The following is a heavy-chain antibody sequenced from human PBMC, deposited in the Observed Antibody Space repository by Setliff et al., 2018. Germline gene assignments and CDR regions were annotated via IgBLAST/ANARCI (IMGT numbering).Heavy chain of an antibody. V-gene: IGHV4-38-2*01. CDR2: IYHSGST. D-gene: IGHD3-10*01. CDR1: GYSISSGYY. J-gene: IGHJ4*02. CDR3: ARHVVTMVRAHFDY. Sequence: PSETLSLTCAVSGYSISSGYYWGWIRRPPGRGLEWIGSIYHSGSTYYNPSLKSRVTISVDTSKNQFSLKLNSVTAADTAVYYCARHVVTMVRAHFDYWGQGTLVTVSS.